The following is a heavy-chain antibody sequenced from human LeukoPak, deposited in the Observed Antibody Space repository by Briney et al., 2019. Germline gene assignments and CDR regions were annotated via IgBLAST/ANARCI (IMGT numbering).Heavy chain of an antibody. V-gene: IGHV4-4*07. J-gene: IGHJ5*02. D-gene: IGHD3-10*01. CDR1: GGSISSYY. CDR3: AGSTVLWFGELLRGFDP. CDR2: IYTSGST. Sequence: SETLSLTCTVSGGSISSYYWSWIRQPAGKGLEWIGRIYTSGSTNYNPSLKSRVTMSVDTSKNQFSLKLSSVTAADTAVYYCAGSTVLWFGELLRGFDPWGQGTLVTVSS.